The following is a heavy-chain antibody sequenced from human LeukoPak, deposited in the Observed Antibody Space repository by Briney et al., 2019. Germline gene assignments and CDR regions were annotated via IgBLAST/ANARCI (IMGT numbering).Heavy chain of an antibody. CDR2: TRYDGSNK. CDR1: GFTFSSYG. J-gene: IGHJ4*02. Sequence: GGSLRLSCAASGFTFSSYGMHWVRQAPGKGLEWVAFTRYDGSNKYYADSVKGRFTISRDNSKNTLYLQMNSLRAEDTAVYYCAKPWSVTTWYFDYWGQGSLVTVSS. CDR3: AKPWSVTTWYFDY. D-gene: IGHD4-17*01. V-gene: IGHV3-30*02.